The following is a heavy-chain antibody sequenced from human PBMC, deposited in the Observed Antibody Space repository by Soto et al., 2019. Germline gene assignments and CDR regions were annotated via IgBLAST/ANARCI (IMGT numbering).Heavy chain of an antibody. D-gene: IGHD6-13*01. CDR2: INSDGSST. CDR3: TREYSSSRYFDY. CDR1: GFTFSSYW. V-gene: IGHV3-74*01. J-gene: IGHJ4*02. Sequence: GXSLRLSCAASGFTFSSYWLHWFRQAPGKGLVWVSRINSDGSSTSYADSVKGRFTISRDNAKNTLYLQMNSLRAEDTAVYYCTREYSSSRYFDYWGQGTLVTVSS.